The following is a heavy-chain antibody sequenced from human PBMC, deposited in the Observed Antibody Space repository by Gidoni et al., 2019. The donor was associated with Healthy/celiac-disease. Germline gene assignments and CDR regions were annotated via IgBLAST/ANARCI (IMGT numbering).Heavy chain of an antibody. J-gene: IGHJ5*02. D-gene: IGHD3-10*01. CDR3: ARDLQSYYYGSGSVNWFDP. CDR1: GGSISSYY. V-gene: IGHV4-59*01. Sequence: QVQLQESGPGLVKPSETLSLTCTVSGGSISSYYWSWIRKPPGKGLEWIGYIYYSGSTNYNPSLKSRVTISVDTSKNQFSLKLSSVTAADTAVYYCARDLQSYYYGSGSVNWFDPWGQGTLVTVSS. CDR2: IYYSGST.